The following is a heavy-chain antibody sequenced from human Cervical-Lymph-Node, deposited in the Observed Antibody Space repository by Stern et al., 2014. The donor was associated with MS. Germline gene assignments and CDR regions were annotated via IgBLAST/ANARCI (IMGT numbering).Heavy chain of an antibody. CDR2: INPSGGST. V-gene: IGHV1-46*03. CDR3: ARVGATHYYGMDV. Sequence: QVQLVESGAEVKKPGASVKVSCKASGYTFTSYYMHWVRQAPGQGLEWMGIINPSGGSTSYAQKFQGRVTMTRDTPTSTVYMDLSSLRSEDTAVFYCARVGATHYYGMDVGGQGTTVTVSS. CDR1: GYTFTSYY. D-gene: IGHD1-26*01. J-gene: IGHJ6*02.